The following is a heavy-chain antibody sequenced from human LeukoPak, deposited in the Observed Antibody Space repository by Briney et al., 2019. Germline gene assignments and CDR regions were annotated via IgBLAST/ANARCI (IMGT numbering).Heavy chain of an antibody. J-gene: IGHJ4*02. CDR1: GLTFDDHV. D-gene: IGHD6-19*01. CDR3: ARDMRVGPTIPVAALNDY. CDR2: ISGDGGSK. V-gene: IGHV3-43*02. Sequence: PGGSLRLSCAASGLTFDDHVMQWARQAPGKGLQWVSLISGDGGSKYYSDSVQGRFTISRDNSKNFLYLQMNSLRTEDTGFYYCARDMRVGPTIPVAALNDYWGQGTLVTVSS.